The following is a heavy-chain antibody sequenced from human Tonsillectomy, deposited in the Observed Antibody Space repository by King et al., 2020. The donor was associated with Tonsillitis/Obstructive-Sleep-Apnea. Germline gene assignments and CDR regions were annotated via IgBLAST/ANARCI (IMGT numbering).Heavy chain of an antibody. D-gene: IGHD6-19*01. CDR1: GFSFRSYG. J-gene: IGHJ3*02. CDR3: TTDRGSAPFDM. Sequence: VQLVESGGGVVQPGGSLRLSCAASGFSFRSYGMHWVRQAPGKGLEWVAVIWGDGSTTIYGDSVKGRFTISRDNSENMLYLQMNSLRGEDTGVYYCTTDRGSAPFDMWGQGTVLIVSS. CDR2: IWGDGSTT. V-gene: IGHV3-33*04.